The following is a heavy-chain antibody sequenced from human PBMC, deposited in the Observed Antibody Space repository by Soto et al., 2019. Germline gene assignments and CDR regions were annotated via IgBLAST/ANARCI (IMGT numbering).Heavy chain of an antibody. CDR3: ARRTVNIRTFYSGLKTHCFDY. CDR1: GGSISSGHYH. CDR2: IHYSGSA. Sequence: SETLSLTCTVSGGSISSGHYHWGWIRQPPGKGLEWIASIHYSGSAHYNPSLQSRVTISVDTSKNQFSLKLKSVTAADTAIYYCARRTVNIRTFYSGLKTHCFDYWGQGAPVTVSS. J-gene: IGHJ4*02. D-gene: IGHD6-19*01. V-gene: IGHV4-39*01.